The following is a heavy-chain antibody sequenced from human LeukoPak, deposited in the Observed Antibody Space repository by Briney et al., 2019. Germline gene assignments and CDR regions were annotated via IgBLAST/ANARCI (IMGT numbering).Heavy chain of an antibody. V-gene: IGHV3-30*04. Sequence: PGRSLRLSCAASGFTFSSYALHWVRQAPGKGLEWVAVISYDGSNEYYADSVKGRFTISRDNSKNTVYLQMNSLRAEDTARYYCARDRPGNYDILTGYIYSYYYAMDVWGQGTTVTVSS. J-gene: IGHJ6*02. CDR2: ISYDGSNE. D-gene: IGHD3-9*01. CDR3: ARDRPGNYDILTGYIYSYYYAMDV. CDR1: GFTFSSYA.